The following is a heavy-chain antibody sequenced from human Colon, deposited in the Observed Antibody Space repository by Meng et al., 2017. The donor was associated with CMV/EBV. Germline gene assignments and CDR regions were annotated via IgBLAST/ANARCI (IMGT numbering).Heavy chain of an antibody. CDR1: GGSISGHY. J-gene: IGHJ1*01. CDR2: IYSNGRI. D-gene: IGHD3-10*01. Sequence: QVQLQESGPGLVKPSETLSLTVTVSGGSISGHYWTWIRRPAGEGLQWLGRIYSNGRIDENYSLRSRVTISVDTSKNQLSLRLTSVTAADTAVYYCGRAGARGVPIDVWGRGTLVTVSS. V-gene: IGHV4-4*07. CDR3: GRAGARGVPIDV.